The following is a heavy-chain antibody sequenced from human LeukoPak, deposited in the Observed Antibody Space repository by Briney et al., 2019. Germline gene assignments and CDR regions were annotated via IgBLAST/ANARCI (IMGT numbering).Heavy chain of an antibody. CDR2: ISSSSGTI. D-gene: IGHD6-19*01. J-gene: IGHJ3*01. CDR1: GFTFSSYT. V-gene: IGHV3-48*01. CDR3: ARSSGWYRNTFDV. Sequence: PGGSLRLSCAASGFTFSSYTMSWVRQAPGKGLEWVSYISSSSGTIYYADAVKDRFTISRDNAKNSLYLEMNSLRAEDTSMYYCARSSGWYRNTFDVWGQGTMVTVSS.